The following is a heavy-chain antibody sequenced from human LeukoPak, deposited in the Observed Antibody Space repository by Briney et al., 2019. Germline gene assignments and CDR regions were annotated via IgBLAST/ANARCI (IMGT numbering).Heavy chain of an antibody. D-gene: IGHD1-26*01. V-gene: IGHV4-39*07. CDR2: IYYSKNT. Sequence: SETLSLTCTASGGSISSYYWSWIRQPPGKGLEWIGSIYYSKNTYYNPSLKSRVTISADTSKNQFSLKLTSVSAADTAVYYCAREGGSYYHWFDPWGQGTLVTVSS. J-gene: IGHJ5*02. CDR1: GGSISSYY. CDR3: AREGGSYYHWFDP.